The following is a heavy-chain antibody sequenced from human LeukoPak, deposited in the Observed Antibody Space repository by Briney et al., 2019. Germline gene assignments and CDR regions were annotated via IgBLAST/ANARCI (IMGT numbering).Heavy chain of an antibody. D-gene: IGHD4-23*01. CDR3: ARGRYGGKNRFDY. J-gene: IGHJ4*02. CDR1: GGSISSGDYY. V-gene: IGHV4-61*08. Sequence: SETLSLTCSVSGGSISSGDYYWSWIRQPPGKGLEWIGYIYYSGSTNYNPSLKSRVTISVDTSKNQFSLKLSSVTAADTAVYYCARGRYGGKNRFDYWGQGTLVTVSS. CDR2: IYYSGST.